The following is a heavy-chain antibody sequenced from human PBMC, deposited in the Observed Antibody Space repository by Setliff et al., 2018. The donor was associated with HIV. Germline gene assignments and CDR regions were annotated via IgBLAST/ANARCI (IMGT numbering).Heavy chain of an antibody. CDR3: AKPTSGMYPRAFDL. CDR2: VSPDGYEK. D-gene: IGHD1-26*01. Sequence: PGGSLRLSCAAFGYGYSTFDIDWVRQTPGKGLEWVADVSPDGYEKRYADFAKGRFTVSRDNSKNILFLQMDSLGAEDTGIYYCAKPTSGMYPRAFDLWGRGTVVTVSS. V-gene: IGHV3-23*01. CDR1: GYGYSTFD. J-gene: IGHJ3*01.